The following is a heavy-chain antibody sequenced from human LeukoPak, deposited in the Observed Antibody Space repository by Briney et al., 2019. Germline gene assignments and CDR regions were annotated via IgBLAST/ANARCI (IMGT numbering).Heavy chain of an antibody. J-gene: IGHJ6*02. CDR1: GFTFSTYA. V-gene: IGHV3-48*01. D-gene: IGHD2-2*01. CDR2: ISSSSTTI. CDR3: ARDGWRHCSSTSCYDYYGMDV. Sequence: GGSLRLSCADSGFTFSTYAMNWVRQAPGKGLEWVSYISSSSTTIYYADSVKGRFTISRDNSKNTLYLQMNSLRAEDTAVYYCARDGWRHCSSTSCYDYYGMDVWGQGTTVTVSS.